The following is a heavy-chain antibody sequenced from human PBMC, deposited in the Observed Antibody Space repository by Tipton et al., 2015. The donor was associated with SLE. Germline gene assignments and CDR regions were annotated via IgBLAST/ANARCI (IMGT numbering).Heavy chain of an antibody. CDR3: ARTPDSSGWGGDLDY. D-gene: IGHD6-19*01. V-gene: IGHV1-18*01. CDR2: ISAYNGNT. J-gene: IGHJ4*02. CDR1: GYTFTSYG. Sequence: QLVQSGAEVKKPGESLQFSCKASGYTFTSYGISWVRQAPGQGLEWMGWISAYNGNTKYAQKLQGRVTMTTDTSTSTAYMELRSLRSDDTAVYYCARTPDSSGWGGDLDYWGQGTLVTVSS.